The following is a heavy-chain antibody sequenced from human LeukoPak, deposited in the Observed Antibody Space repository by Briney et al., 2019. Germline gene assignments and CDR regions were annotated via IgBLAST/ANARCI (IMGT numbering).Heavy chain of an antibody. D-gene: IGHD3-10*01. CDR3: ARDHSYGSGSYYIDY. Sequence: SETLSLTCAVSGDSISSSNWWCWVRQPPGKGLEWIGEIYHSGSTNYNPSLKSRVTISVDKSKNQVSLKLSSVTAADTALYYCARDHSYGSGSYYIDYWGQGTLVTVSS. CDR1: GDSISSSNW. J-gene: IGHJ4*02. V-gene: IGHV4-4*02. CDR2: IYHSGST.